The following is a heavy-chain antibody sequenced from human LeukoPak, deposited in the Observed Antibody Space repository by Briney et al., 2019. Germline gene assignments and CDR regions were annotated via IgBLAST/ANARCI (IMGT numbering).Heavy chain of an antibody. CDR3: GRYYYDSSGYYWIGDYYYYMDV. CDR2: ISTYNGNT. J-gene: IGHJ6*03. Sequence: GASVKVSCKASGYTFTSYGISWVRQAPGQGLEWMGWISTYNGNTNYAQKLQGRVTMTTDTSTSTAYMELRSLRSDDTAVYYCGRYYYDSSGYYWIGDYYYYMDVWGKGTTVTISS. V-gene: IGHV1-18*01. CDR1: GYTFTSYG. D-gene: IGHD3-22*01.